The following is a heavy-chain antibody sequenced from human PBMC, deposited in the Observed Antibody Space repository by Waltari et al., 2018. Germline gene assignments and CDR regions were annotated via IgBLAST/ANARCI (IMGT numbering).Heavy chain of an antibody. Sequence: EVHLVESGRGLVQPGGSLRLSCAASGFPFTDYWMSWVRQAPGKGPEWVANIHKDGSEKNYVDYVKGRFTISRDNAKDSVYLQMNSLRADDTAMYYCVRDHWGPDYWGQGTLVTVSS. CDR3: VRDHWGPDY. CDR1: GFPFTDYW. V-gene: IGHV3-7*01. D-gene: IGHD7-27*01. CDR2: IHKDGSEK. J-gene: IGHJ4*02.